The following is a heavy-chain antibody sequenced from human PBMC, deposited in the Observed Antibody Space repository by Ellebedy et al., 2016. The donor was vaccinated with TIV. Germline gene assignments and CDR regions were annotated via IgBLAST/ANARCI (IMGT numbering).Heavy chain of an antibody. CDR1: GFTFSSYW. Sequence: GESLKISCEASGFTFSSYWMHWVRQAAGKGLVWVSRINSDGSSTIYADSVKGRFTISRDNAKNMLYLQMNSLRAEDTALYYCARNRYCSGGDCYALGYWGQGTLVTVSS. J-gene: IGHJ4*02. CDR3: ARNRYCSGGDCYALGY. CDR2: INSDGSST. V-gene: IGHV3-74*01. D-gene: IGHD2-15*01.